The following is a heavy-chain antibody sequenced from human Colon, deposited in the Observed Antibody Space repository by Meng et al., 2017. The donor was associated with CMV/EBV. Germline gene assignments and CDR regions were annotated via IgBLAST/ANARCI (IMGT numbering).Heavy chain of an antibody. D-gene: IGHD2-2*01. CDR3: ARGGYCSSNSCYSAWFDP. Sequence: GSLRLSCAAYGGSFSGYYWSWIRQSPGKGLEWIGEINHGGRTNYNSSLKRRVTISVDTSKKQFSLKLTSVTAADTAVYYCARGGYCSSNSCYSAWFDPWGQGTLVTVSS. J-gene: IGHJ5*02. CDR1: GGSFSGYY. CDR2: INHGGRT. V-gene: IGHV4-34*01.